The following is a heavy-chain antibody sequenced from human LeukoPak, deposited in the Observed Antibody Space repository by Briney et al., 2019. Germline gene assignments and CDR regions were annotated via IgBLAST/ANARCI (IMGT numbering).Heavy chain of an antibody. D-gene: IGHD6-13*01. Sequence: SEILSLTCIVSDTIRSHYWNWIRQPPGKGLEWIGYVFYSGSTNYNPSLKSRVTISLDTSRNQFSLRLSSVTAADTAVYYCARGHPGYSLSWGQGTLVTVSS. J-gene: IGHJ5*02. V-gene: IGHV4-59*11. CDR2: VFYSGST. CDR3: ARGHPGYSLS. CDR1: DTIRSHY.